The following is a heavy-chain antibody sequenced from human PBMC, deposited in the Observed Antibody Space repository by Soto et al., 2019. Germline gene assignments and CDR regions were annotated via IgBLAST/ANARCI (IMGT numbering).Heavy chain of an antibody. CDR2: INPSGGST. Sequence: ASVKVSCKASGYALTSYYMHWVRQAPGQGLEWMGIINPSGGSTNYAQKFQGRVTITADKSTSTAYMELSSLRSEDTAVYYCARGALNSYGDYLDYWGQGTLVTVSS. CDR1: GYALTSYY. CDR3: ARGALNSYGDYLDY. J-gene: IGHJ4*02. V-gene: IGHV1-46*01. D-gene: IGHD4-17*01.